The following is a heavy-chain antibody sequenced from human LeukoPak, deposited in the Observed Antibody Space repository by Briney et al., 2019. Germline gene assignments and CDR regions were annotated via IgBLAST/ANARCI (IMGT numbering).Heavy chain of an antibody. D-gene: IGHD6-13*01. CDR2: INPSGGST. J-gene: IGHJ5*02. V-gene: IGHV1-46*01. CDR1: GYTFTSYY. Sequence: ASVKVSCKASGYTFTSYYMHWVRQAPGQGLEWMGIINPSGGSTSYAQKFQARVTMTRDMSTSTVYMALSSLRSEDMAVYYCARSIYSSPRGGFDPWGQGTLVTVSS. CDR3: ARSIYSSPRGGFDP.